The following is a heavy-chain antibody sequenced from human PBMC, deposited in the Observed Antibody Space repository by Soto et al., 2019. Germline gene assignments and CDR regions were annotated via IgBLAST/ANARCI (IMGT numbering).Heavy chain of an antibody. D-gene: IGHD6-13*01. CDR3: ANSYSSSWYEYFQH. CDR1: GFTFSSYG. CDR2: ISYDGSNK. Sequence: VGSLRLSCAASGFTFSSYGMHWVRQAPGKGLEWVAVISYDGSNKYYADSVKGRFTISRDNSKNTLYLQMNSLRAEDTAVYYCANSYSSSWYEYFQHWGQGTLVTVSS. J-gene: IGHJ1*01. V-gene: IGHV3-30*18.